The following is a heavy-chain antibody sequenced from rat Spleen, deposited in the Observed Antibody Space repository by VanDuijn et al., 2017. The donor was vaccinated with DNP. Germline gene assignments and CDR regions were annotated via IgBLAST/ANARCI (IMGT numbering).Heavy chain of an antibody. D-gene: IGHD4-3*01. V-gene: IGHV5-22*01. CDR2: IGSPAYAP. J-gene: IGHJ2*01. CDR1: GFTFSAYY. CDR3: VRWNSGHFDY. Sequence: EVQLVESGGGLVQPGGSLKLSCVVSGFTFSAYYMAWVRQAPAKGLEWVAYIGSPAYAPYYADSVKGRFTISRDNAKSTLYLQMNTLRSEDMATYYCVRWNSGHFDYWGQGVMVTVSS.